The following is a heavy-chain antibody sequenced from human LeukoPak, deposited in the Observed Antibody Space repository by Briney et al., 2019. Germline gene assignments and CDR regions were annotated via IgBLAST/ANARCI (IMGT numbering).Heavy chain of an antibody. V-gene: IGHV3-30*02. CDR3: AREGISAKIVFGDLNWFDP. CDR1: GFSFSSYA. CDR2: IRSDGSNK. D-gene: IGHD4-17*01. J-gene: IGHJ5*02. Sequence: GGSLRLSCAASGFSFSSYALHWVRQAPGKGLEWVAFIRSDGSNKYHADSVKGRFTISRDNAKNSLYLQMNSLRAEDTAVYYCAREGISAKIVFGDLNWFDPWGQGTLVTVSS.